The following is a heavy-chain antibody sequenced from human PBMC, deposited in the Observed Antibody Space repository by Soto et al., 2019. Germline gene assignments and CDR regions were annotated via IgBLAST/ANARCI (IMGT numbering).Heavy chain of an antibody. CDR1: GFTFDDYG. V-gene: IGHV3-20*04. CDR2: VNWNGGST. D-gene: IGHD1-26*01. Sequence: EVQLVESGGGVLRPGGSLRLSCAASGFTFDDYGMSWARQAPGRGLEWVSGVNWNGGSTGYADSVKGRFTISRDNAKNSLYLQMNSLRAEDTAFYYCVRGASLNFDYWGQGTLVTVSS. CDR3: VRGASLNFDY. J-gene: IGHJ4*02.